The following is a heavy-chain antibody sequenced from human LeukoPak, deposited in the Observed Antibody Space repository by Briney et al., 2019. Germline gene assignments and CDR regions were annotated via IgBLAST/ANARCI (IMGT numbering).Heavy chain of an antibody. CDR2: IYPGDSDT. J-gene: IGHJ4*02. V-gene: IGHV5-51*01. CDR1: GYSFTTNW. Sequence: GESLKISCKGSGYSFTTNWIGWVRQMPAKVLEWMGIIYPGDSDTRYSPSFQGQVTISADKSISTAYLQWSSLKASDTAIYYCARPSVYSSGWYGDHWGQGPLVTVSS. CDR3: ARPSVYSSGWYGDH. D-gene: IGHD6-19*01.